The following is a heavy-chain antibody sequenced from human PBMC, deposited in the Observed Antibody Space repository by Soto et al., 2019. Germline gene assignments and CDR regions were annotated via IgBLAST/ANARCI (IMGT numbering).Heavy chain of an antibody. J-gene: IGHJ4*02. D-gene: IGHD6-6*01. CDR3: ARVGSYSDGSSYPY. V-gene: IGHV1-2*02. CDR1: GYTFTGHD. CDR2: IKGNGGAT. Sequence: ASVKVSCKASGYTFTGHDLHWVRQAPGQRLEWMGWIKGNGGATKYARKFQGRVTMTRDTSTTTAYLELNSLRSDDTAVYFCARVGSYSDGSSYPYWGQGTLDTVSS.